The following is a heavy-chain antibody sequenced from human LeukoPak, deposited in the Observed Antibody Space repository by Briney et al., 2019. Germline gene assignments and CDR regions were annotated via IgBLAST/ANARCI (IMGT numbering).Heavy chain of an antibody. CDR2: TSSDGSNT. J-gene: IGHJ4*02. D-gene: IGHD1-1*01. CDR3: AQGTWDY. CDR1: GFTFSSYT. V-gene: IGHV3-30*04. Sequence: GGSLRLSCAASGFTFSSYTIHWVRQAPGKGLEWVALTSSDGSNTNYSDSVKGRFTISRDNAKNSLYLQMNSRRAEDTAVYYCAQGTWDYWGQGTLVTVSS.